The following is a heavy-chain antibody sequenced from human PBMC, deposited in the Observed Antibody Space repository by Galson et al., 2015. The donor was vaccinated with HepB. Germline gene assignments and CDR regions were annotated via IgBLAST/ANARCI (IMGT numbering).Heavy chain of an antibody. CDR1: GYSFTSYY. V-gene: IGHV1-46*01. Sequence: VKVSCKASGYSFTSYYMHWVRQAPGQGLEWMGIINPSGGSTSYGQKFQGRVTMTRDTSTSTVYMELSSLRSEDTAVYYCARDRITFDYWGQGTLVTVSS. D-gene: IGHD1-20*01. CDR2: INPSGGST. CDR3: ARDRITFDY. J-gene: IGHJ4*02.